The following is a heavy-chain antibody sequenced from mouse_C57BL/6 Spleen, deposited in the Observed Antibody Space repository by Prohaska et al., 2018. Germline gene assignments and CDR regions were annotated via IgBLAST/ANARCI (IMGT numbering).Heavy chain of an antibody. CDR3: ARGEDY. CDR2: IDSSDSYT. Sequence: QVQLQQPGAELVKPGASVKLSCKASGYTFTSYWMQWVKQRPGQGLEWIGEIDSSDSYTNYNQKFKGKATLTVDTSSSTAYMQLSSLTSEDSAVYYCARGEDYWGQGTSVTVSS. V-gene: IGHV1-50*01. CDR1: GYTFTSYW. J-gene: IGHJ4*01.